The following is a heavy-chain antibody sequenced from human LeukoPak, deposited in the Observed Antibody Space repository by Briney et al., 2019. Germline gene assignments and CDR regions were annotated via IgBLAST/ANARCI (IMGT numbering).Heavy chain of an antibody. J-gene: IGHJ3*02. CDR2: IWYDGSNK. CDR1: GFTFDDYG. CDR3: ARAWVYHAFDI. V-gene: IGHV3-33*08. Sequence: GGSLRLSCAASGFTFDDYGMSWVRQAPGKGLEWVAVIWYDGSNKYYADSVKGRFTISRDNAKNSLYLQMNSLRAEDTAMYYCARAWVYHAFDIWGQGTMVTVSS. D-gene: IGHD5/OR15-5a*01.